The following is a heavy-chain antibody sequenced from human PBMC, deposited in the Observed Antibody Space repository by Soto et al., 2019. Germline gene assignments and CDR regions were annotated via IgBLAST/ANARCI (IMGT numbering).Heavy chain of an antibody. V-gene: IGHV1-69*02. D-gene: IGHD1-26*01. CDR1: GGTFSSYT. CDR3: ARAREWELRFDP. Sequence: QVQLAQSGAEVKKPGSSVKVSCKASGGTFSSYTISWVRQAPGQGLEWMGRIIPILGIANYAQKFQGRVTIPADKSTSTAYMALSSLRSEDTAVYYCARAREWELRFDPWGQGTLVTVSS. J-gene: IGHJ5*02. CDR2: IIPILGIA.